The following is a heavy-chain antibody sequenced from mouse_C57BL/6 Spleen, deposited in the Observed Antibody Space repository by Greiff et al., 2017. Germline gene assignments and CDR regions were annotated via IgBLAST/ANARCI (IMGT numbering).Heavy chain of an antibody. CDR2: ISSGGSYT. D-gene: IGHD4-1*01. J-gene: IGHJ4*01. Sequence: DVKLVESGGDLVKPGGSLKLSCAASGFTFSSYGMSWVRQTPDKRLEWVATISSGGSYTYYPDSVKGRVTISRDNAKNTLYLQMSSLKSEDTAMYYCARKNWDYAMDYWGQGTSVTVSS. V-gene: IGHV5-6*02. CDR3: ARKNWDYAMDY. CDR1: GFTFSSYG.